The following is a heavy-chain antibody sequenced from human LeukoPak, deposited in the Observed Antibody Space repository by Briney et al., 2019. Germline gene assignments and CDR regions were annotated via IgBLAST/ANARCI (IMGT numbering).Heavy chain of an antibody. CDR2: IKQGGSEK. J-gene: IGHJ3*02. CDR1: GFTFSRHW. V-gene: IGHV3-7*01. Sequence: GGSLRLSCAVSGFTFSRHWMSWVRQAPGKGLEWVANIKQGGSEKYYVDSVKGRFTISRDNAKNSLYLQTKSLRAEDTAVYCCARDNMVRGVIGAFDIWGQGTMVTVSS. D-gene: IGHD3-10*01. CDR3: ARDNMVRGVIGAFDI.